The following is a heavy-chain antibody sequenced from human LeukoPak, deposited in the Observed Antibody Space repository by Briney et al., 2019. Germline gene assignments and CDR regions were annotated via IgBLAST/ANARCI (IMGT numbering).Heavy chain of an antibody. CDR1: GFTVSGDY. V-gene: IGHV3-53*01. J-gene: IGHJ4*02. D-gene: IGHD6-19*01. Sequence: PGGSLRLSCAVSGFTVSGDYISWVRQAPGKGLEWVSVLYYGVSTFYRDSVKGRFTTSGDNFKNTVYLQMNSLRAEGTAVYYCAKTRGGYSSDAFDYWGQGTLVTVSS. CDR3: AKTRGGYSSDAFDY. CDR2: LYYGVST.